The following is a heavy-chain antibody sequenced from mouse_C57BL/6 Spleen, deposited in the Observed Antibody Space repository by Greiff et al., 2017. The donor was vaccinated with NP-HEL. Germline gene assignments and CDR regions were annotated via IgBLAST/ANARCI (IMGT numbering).Heavy chain of an antibody. J-gene: IGHJ1*03. CDR1: GYTFTSYG. CDR3: ARHYGSSYSYFDV. Sequence: VQLQQSGAELARPGASVKLSCKASGYTFTSYGISWVKQRTGQGLEWIGEIYPRSGNTYYNEKFKGKATLTADKSSSTAYMELRSLTSEDSAVYFCARHYGSSYSYFDVWGTGTTVTVSS. CDR2: IYPRSGNT. V-gene: IGHV1-81*01. D-gene: IGHD1-1*01.